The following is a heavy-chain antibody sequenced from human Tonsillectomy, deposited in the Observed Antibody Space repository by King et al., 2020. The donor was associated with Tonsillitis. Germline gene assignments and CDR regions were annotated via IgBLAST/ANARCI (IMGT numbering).Heavy chain of an antibody. D-gene: IGHD4-11*01. V-gene: IGHV3-15*01. CDR3: TTYTSGYFDC. CDR2: IRNDGTT. Sequence: VQLVESGGGLVKPGGSLRLSCAASGFTFTNAWMSWVRQAPGKGLEWVGRIRNDGTTDYAAPVKGRFTISRDESKNTLYLQMNSLKTEVTAVYFCTTYTSGYFDCWGQGTLVTVSS. J-gene: IGHJ4*02. CDR1: GFTFTNAW.